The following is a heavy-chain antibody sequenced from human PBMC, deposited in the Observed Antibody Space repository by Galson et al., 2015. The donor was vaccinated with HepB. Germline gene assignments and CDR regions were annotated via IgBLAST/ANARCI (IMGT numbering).Heavy chain of an antibody. J-gene: IGHJ4*02. Sequence: SVKVSCKASGYTFTSYAMPWVRQAPGQRLERMGWINADNGNTKYARKFQGRVTITRDTSASTAYMELSSLRSEDTAVYYCARVGVSYGARSSFDYWGQGTLVTVSS. D-gene: IGHD1-26*01. CDR1: GYTFTSYA. V-gene: IGHV1-3*01. CDR2: INADNGNT. CDR3: ARVGVSYGARSSFDY.